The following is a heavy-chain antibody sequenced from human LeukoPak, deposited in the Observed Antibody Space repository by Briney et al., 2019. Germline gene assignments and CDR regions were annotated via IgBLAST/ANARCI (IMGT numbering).Heavy chain of an antibody. CDR2: INPNSGGT. CDR1: GYTFTGYY. D-gene: IGHD4-11*01. Sequence: ASVKVSCKASGYTFTGYYIHWVRQAPGQGLEWMGWINPNSGGTNYAQKFRGRVTMTRDTSISTAYMELSRLRSDDTAVYYCARGIDYMSAFDYWGQGTLVTVSS. J-gene: IGHJ4*02. CDR3: ARGIDYMSAFDY. V-gene: IGHV1-2*02.